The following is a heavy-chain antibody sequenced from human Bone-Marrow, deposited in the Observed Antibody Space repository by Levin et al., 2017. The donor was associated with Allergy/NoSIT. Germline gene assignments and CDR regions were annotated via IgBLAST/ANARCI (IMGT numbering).Heavy chain of an antibody. CDR2: ISHGSSTI. CDR1: GFSFNTHS. V-gene: IGHV3-48*01. D-gene: IGHD6-25*01. CDR3: ARGQESGSWYYYVYYYMDV. J-gene: IGHJ6*03. Sequence: GGSLRLSCGASGFSFNTHSLNWVRQAPGKGLEWISYISHGSSTIYYADSVKGRFTISRDNAKDTLFLEMNSLRAEDTAVYYCARGQESGSWYYYVYYYMDVWGMGTTVTVSS.